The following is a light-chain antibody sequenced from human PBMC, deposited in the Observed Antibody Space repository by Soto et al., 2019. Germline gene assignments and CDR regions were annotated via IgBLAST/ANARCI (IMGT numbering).Light chain of an antibody. V-gene: IGKV1-5*03. J-gene: IGKJ1*01. CDR3: QQYMWT. CDR1: DSISSW. CDR2: KAS. Sequence: DIQMTQSPSTLSAFVGDRVTITCRASDSISSWLAWYQQKPGKAPKLLIYKASNLASGVPSRFSGSGSGTEFTLTIRSLQPDDSATYYCQQYMWTFGQGTKVDIK.